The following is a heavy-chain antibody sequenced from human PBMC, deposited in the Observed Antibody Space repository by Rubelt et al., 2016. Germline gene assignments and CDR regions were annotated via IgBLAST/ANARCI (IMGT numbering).Heavy chain of an antibody. V-gene: IGHV3-30*04. CDR3: ARNMAAAAPGAFDH. CDR1: FSSYA. Sequence: FSSYAMHWVRQAPGKGLEWVAVISYDGTNKYYADSVKGRFTISRDNSKNTLYLQMNSLRAEDTAVYYGARNMAAAAPGAFDHWGQGSLVTVSS. D-gene: IGHD6-13*01. J-gene: IGHJ4*02. CDR2: ISYDGTNK.